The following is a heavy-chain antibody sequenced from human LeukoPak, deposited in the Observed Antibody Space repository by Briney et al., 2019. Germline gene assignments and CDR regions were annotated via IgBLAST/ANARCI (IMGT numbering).Heavy chain of an antibody. J-gene: IGHJ4*02. CDR3: ATSYDMGWLIGY. V-gene: IGHV3-7*03. D-gene: IGHD3/OR15-3a*01. CDR2: IKQDGSEK. Sequence: GGSLRLSCAASGFTFGDTWMNWVRQVPGQGLEWVANIKQDGSEKFYVASVKGRFTISRGDGKSSLYLQMNSLRAEDTALYYCATSYDMGWLIGYWGQGTLVTVSS. CDR1: GFTFGDTW.